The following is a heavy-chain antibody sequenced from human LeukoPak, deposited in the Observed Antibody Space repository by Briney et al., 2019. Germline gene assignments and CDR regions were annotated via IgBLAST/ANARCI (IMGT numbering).Heavy chain of an antibody. CDR2: IDPSDSYT. D-gene: IGHD6-13*01. CDR3: ARRQQLDWFDP. CDR1: GYTFTGYY. Sequence: ASVKVSCKASGYTFTGYYMHWVRQAPGEGLEWMGRIDPSDSYTNYSPAFQGHVTISVDKSISTAYLQWSSLKASDTAMYYCARRQQLDWFDPWGQGTLVTVSS. V-gene: IGHV5-10-1*01. J-gene: IGHJ5*02.